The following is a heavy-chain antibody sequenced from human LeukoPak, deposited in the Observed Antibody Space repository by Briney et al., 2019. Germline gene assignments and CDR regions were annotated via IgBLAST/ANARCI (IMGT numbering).Heavy chain of an antibody. Sequence: TSETLSLTCAVYGGSFSGYYWSWIRQPPGKGLEWIGEINHSGSTNYNPSLKSRVTISVDTSKNQFSLKPSSVTAADTAVYYCARRRLFYDYVWGSYRYNRYFDYWGQGTLVTVSS. CDR1: GGSFSGYY. CDR3: ARRRLFYDYVWGSYRYNRYFDY. CDR2: INHSGST. J-gene: IGHJ4*02. V-gene: IGHV4-34*01. D-gene: IGHD3-16*02.